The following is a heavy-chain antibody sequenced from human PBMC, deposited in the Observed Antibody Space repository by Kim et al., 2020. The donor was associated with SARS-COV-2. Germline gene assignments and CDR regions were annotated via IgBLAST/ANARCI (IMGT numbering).Heavy chain of an antibody. D-gene: IGHD3-3*02. V-gene: IGHV3-7*03. CDR1: GFTFSTSW. CDR2: IKPDGSVQ. J-gene: IGHJ4*02. CDR3: ARDHSWTYDY. Sequence: GGSLRLSCAVSGFTFSTSWMTWVRQAPGKGLEWLGNIKPDGSVQYYVDSVKGRFTISRDNAKNSLYLQMNSLTAEDTAVYYCARDHSWTYDYWGQGTLVTVSS.